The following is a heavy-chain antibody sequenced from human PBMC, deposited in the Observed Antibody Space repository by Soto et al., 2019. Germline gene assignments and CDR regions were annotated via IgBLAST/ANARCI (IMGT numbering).Heavy chain of an antibody. D-gene: IGHD1-1*01. V-gene: IGHV3-21*04. CDR1: GFSFSTSI. J-gene: IGHJ3*01. CDR3: ARGIASTSLVTFDV. Sequence: PGGSLRLSCVASGFSFSTSIMHWVRQAPGKGLEWIATISSTSSNIYYAGSVEGRFSISRDNPKNSLFLQMNSLRADDMAVYYCARGIASTSLVTFDVWGQGTMVTVSS. CDR2: ISSTSSNI.